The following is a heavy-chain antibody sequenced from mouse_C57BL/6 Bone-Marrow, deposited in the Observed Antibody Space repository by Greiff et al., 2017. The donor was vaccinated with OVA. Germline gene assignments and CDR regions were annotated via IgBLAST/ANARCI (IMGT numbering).Heavy chain of an antibody. J-gene: IGHJ4*01. CDR1: GFTFSDYY. CDR3: ARHADWDRAMDY. CDR2: ISNGGGST. V-gene: IGHV5-12*01. D-gene: IGHD4-1*01. Sequence: EVKVEESGGGLVQPGGSLKLSCAASGFTFSDYYMYWVRQTPEKRLEWVAYISNGGGSTYYPDTVKGRFTISRDNAKNTLYLQMSRLKSEDTAMYYCARHADWDRAMDYWGQGTSVTVSA.